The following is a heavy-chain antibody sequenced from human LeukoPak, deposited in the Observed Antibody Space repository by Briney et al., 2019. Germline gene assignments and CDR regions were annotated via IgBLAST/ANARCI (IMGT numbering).Heavy chain of an antibody. J-gene: IGHJ4*02. V-gene: IGHV4-59*01. CDR1: GDSISIYY. Sequence: TSETLSLTCTVSGDSISIYYWSWIRQPPGEGLEWIGYIYYRVTSDYHPSLKRRFTMSVDMSTRQISLKLSSVTAADTAVCYCARAVGGDGSGSLWGPGTLVTVSS. CDR2: IYYRVTS. D-gene: IGHD3-10*01. CDR3: ARAVGGDGSGSL.